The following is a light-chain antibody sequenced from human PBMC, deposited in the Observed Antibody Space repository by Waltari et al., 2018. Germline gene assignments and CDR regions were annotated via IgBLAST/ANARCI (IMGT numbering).Light chain of an antibody. Sequence: SFVLTQPPSVSVAPGQTATITCGGNSVGTRTVHWYQQKPGQAPVLVIYYASERPSGIPERISGSTFGNTPTLTIDGVEAGDETDYYCQVWDTDGDHPVFGGGTKLTVL. J-gene: IGLJ3*02. CDR2: YAS. CDR3: QVWDTDGDHPV. V-gene: IGLV3-21*01. CDR1: SVGTRT.